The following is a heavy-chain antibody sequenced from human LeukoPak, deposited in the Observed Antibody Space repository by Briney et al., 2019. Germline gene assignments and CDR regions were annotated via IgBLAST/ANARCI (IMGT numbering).Heavy chain of an antibody. CDR2: VNTDGSST. V-gene: IGHV3-74*01. CDR3: ARPTLTPLHYYYMDV. J-gene: IGHJ6*03. D-gene: IGHD4/OR15-4a*01. CDR1: GFTFSSYW. Sequence: PGGSLRLSCAASGFTFSSYWMHWVRQAPGKGLVWVSRVNTDGSSTSYADSVKGRFTISRDNTKNTLYLQMNSLRAEDTAVYYCARPTLTPLHYYYMDVWGKGTTVTVSS.